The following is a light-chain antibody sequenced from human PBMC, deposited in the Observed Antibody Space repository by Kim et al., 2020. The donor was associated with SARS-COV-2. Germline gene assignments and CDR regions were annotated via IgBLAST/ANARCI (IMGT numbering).Light chain of an antibody. CDR2: QAS. CDR3: QHSNRIPYT. CDR1: QIISTY. Sequence: SASVGDRVTITCRASQIISTYLAWYQQKPGKAPNLLIYQASSLQIGVPSRFSGSGSGAEFTLTISSLQPDDFATYYCQHSNRIPYTFGQGTKLEI. J-gene: IGKJ2*01. V-gene: IGKV1-5*03.